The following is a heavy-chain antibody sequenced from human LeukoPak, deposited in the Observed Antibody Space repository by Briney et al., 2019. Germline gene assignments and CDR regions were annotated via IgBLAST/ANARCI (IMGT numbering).Heavy chain of an antibody. J-gene: IGHJ4*02. V-gene: IGHV3-74*01. CDR1: GFIFRNYW. CDR3: AKGGATICDN. D-gene: IGHD5-12*01. Sequence: GGSLRLSCAASGFIFRNYWMHWVRQAPGKGLVWVARINPNGITTTYTDSVKGRFTISRDNAKNTLYLQMSSLRAEDTAVYYCAKGGATICDNWGQGTLITVSS. CDR2: INPNGITT.